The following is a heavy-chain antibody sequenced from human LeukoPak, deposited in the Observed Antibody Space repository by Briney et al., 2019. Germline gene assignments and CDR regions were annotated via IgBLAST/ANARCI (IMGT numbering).Heavy chain of an antibody. V-gene: IGHV1-46*01. Sequence: ASVKVSCKASGYTFTSYYMHWVRQAPGQGLEWMGIINPSGGSTSYAQKFQGRVTMTRDMSTSTVYMELSSLRSEDTAVYYCARHGYHYDSSGSGHDYWGQGTLVTVSS. CDR2: INPSGGST. CDR3: ARHGYHYDSSGSGHDY. CDR1: GYTFTSYY. D-gene: IGHD3-22*01. J-gene: IGHJ4*02.